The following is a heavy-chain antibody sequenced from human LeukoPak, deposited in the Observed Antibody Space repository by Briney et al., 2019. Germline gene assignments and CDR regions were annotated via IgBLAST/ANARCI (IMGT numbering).Heavy chain of an antibody. Sequence: GGSLRLSCAASGFTFTDYGMHWVRQAPGRGLQWMAFIRYDGNDKYYADSVKGRFTISRDNSKNTVSLQMNNLKPEDTAVYYCAKGIYGDYVPLDYWGLGTLVTVSS. D-gene: IGHD4-17*01. CDR1: GFTFTDYG. V-gene: IGHV3-30*02. CDR3: AKGIYGDYVPLDY. CDR2: IRYDGNDK. J-gene: IGHJ4*02.